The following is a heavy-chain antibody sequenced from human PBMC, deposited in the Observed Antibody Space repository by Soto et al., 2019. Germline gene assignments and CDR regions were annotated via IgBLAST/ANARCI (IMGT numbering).Heavy chain of an antibody. D-gene: IGHD3-10*01. J-gene: IGHJ4*02. CDR2: ISNQSYLETT. CDR3: SGAGSSDTAYCSLY. V-gene: IGHV3-49*04. Sequence: LRLSCTGSGFPFVVIAITWVRQAPGKGLEWVGLISNQSYLETTEYAAAVKGRFTISRDTSNGIAYLQMKSLNIQDSAVVYCSGAGSSDTAYCSLYWGQGTPVTVSS. CDR1: GFPFVVIA.